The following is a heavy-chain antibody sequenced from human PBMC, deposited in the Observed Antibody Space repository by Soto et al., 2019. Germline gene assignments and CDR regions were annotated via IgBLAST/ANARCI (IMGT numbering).Heavy chain of an antibody. CDR2: MNPNSGNT. CDR1: GYTFTSYD. J-gene: IGHJ4*02. D-gene: IGHD4-17*01. Sequence: ASVKVSCKASGYTFTSYDINWVRQATGQGLEWMGWMNPNSGNTGYAQKFQGRVNMTRNTSISTAYMELSSLRSEDTAVYYCARGRLNYGDYASDYWGQGTLVTVSS. CDR3: ARGRLNYGDYASDY. V-gene: IGHV1-8*01.